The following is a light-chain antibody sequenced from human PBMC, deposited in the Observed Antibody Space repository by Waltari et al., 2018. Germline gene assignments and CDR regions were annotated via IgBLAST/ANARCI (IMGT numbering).Light chain of an antibody. J-gene: IGLJ1*01. CDR3: QVWDTSIDLSV. CDR2: YDS. V-gene: IGLV3-21*04. Sequence: SYVLTQAPSVSVAPGETARITCGGNHIADKNVHGYQQKPGQAPVLVIFYDSDRPSGIPERFSGSNSGNTATLTISRAEAGDEADYYCQVWDTSIDLSVFGTGTKVTVL. CDR1: HIADKN.